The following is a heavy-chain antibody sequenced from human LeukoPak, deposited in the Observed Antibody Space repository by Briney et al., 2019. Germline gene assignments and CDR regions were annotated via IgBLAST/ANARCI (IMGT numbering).Heavy chain of an antibody. D-gene: IGHD2-2*01. V-gene: IGHV3-23*01. CDR3: AKVKGSEGYCSITSCLADY. CDR1: GFTCSSYG. Sequence: GGSLRLSCAVSGFTCSSYGMTWVRQAPGKGLEWVSAISSSGGNTYYADSVKGWFTISRDNSKNTLYLQLSSLRSEDTAVYYCAKVKGSEGYCSITSCLADYWGQGTLVTVSS. J-gene: IGHJ4*02. CDR2: ISSSGGNT.